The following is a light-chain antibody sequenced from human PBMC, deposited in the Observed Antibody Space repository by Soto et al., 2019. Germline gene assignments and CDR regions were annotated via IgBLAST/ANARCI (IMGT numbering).Light chain of an antibody. CDR1: SSDVGGYNY. Sequence: QSGLTQPPSASGSPGQSVTISCTGTSSDVGGYNYVSWYQQHPGKAPKFLIFEVSRRPSGVPDRFSGSKSGNTASLTVSGLQADDEADYYCSSYAGSNNPVIFGGGTKVTVL. CDR3: SSYAGSNNPVI. V-gene: IGLV2-8*01. J-gene: IGLJ2*01. CDR2: EVS.